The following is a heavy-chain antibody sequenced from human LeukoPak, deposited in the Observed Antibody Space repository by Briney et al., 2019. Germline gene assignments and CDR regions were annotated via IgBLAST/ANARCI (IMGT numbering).Heavy chain of an antibody. J-gene: IGHJ6*02. Sequence: VASVKVSCKASGYTFTGYYMHWVRQAPGQGLEWMGWINPNSGGTNYAQKFQGRVTMTRDTSISTAYMELSRLRSDDTAVYYCARGYCSSTSCRRPYYYGMDVWGQGTTVTVSS. V-gene: IGHV1-2*02. CDR2: INPNSGGT. D-gene: IGHD2-2*01. CDR3: ARGYCSSTSCRRPYYYGMDV. CDR1: GYTFTGYY.